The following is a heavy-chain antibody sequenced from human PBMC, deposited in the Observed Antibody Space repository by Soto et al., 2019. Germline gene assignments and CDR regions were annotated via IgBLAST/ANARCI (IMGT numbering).Heavy chain of an antibody. CDR2: IKSKTDGGTT. V-gene: IGHV3-15*07. D-gene: IGHD3-22*01. CDR1: GFTFSNAW. J-gene: IGHJ4*02. CDR3: TTELGGITYYYDSSGYYYNLIFDF. Sequence: PGGSLRLSCAASGFTFSNAWMNWVRQVPGKGLEWVGRIKSKTDGGTTDYAAPVKGRFTISRDDSKNTLYLQMNSLKTEDTAVYYCTTELGGITYYYDSSGYYYNLIFDFWGQGTLVTVSS.